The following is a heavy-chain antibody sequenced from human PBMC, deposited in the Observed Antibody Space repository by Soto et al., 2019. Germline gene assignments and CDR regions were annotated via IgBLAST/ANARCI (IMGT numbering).Heavy chain of an antibody. D-gene: IGHD3-22*01. CDR3: ARDQTHYYDSSGLFDY. V-gene: IGHV1-18*01. CDR1: GYTFTSYG. J-gene: IGHJ4*02. CDR2: ISAYNGNT. Sequence: ASVKVSCKASGYTFTSYGISWVRQAPGQGLEWMGWISAYNGNTNYAQKLQGRVTMTTDTSTSTAYMELRSLRSDDTAVYYCARDQTHYYDSSGLFDYWGQGTLVTVSS.